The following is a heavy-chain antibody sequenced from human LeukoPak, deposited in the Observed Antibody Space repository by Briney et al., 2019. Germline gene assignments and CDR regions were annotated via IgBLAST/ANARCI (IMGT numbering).Heavy chain of an antibody. V-gene: IGHV3-30-3*01. Sequence: GGSLRLSCAASGFAFSSYAMHWVRQAPGKGLEWVAVISYDGSNKYYADSVKGRFTISRDNSKNTLYLQMNSLRAEDTAVYYCARDTILQYSSSSTWDYWGQGTLVTVSS. CDR2: ISYDGSNK. J-gene: IGHJ4*02. D-gene: IGHD6-6*01. CDR1: GFAFSSYA. CDR3: ARDTILQYSSSSTWDY.